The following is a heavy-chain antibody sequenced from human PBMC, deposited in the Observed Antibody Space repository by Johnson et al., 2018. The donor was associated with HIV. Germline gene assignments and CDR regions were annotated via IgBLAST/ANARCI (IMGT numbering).Heavy chain of an antibody. Sequence: VQLVESGGGVVQPGRSLRLSCAASGFTFDDYGMSWVRQAPGKGLEWVSGINWNGGSTGYADSVKGRFTISRDNAKNSLYLQMNSLRAEDTALYYCTRGRLTYYYDSSGDDAFDIWGQGTMVTVSS. D-gene: IGHD3-22*01. CDR1: GFTFDDYG. V-gene: IGHV3-20*04. CDR3: TRGRLTYYYDSSGDDAFDI. J-gene: IGHJ3*02. CDR2: INWNGGST.